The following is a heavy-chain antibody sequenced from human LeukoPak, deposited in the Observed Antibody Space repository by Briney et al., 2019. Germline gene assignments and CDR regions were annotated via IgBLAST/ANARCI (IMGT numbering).Heavy chain of an antibody. CDR3: ARPFYGTTVTNERDAFDI. CDR2: INTNTGNP. D-gene: IGHD4-17*01. J-gene: IGHJ3*02. V-gene: IGHV7-4-1*02. Sequence: GASVKVSCKASGYTFTSYAMNWVRQAPGQGLEWMGWINTNTGNPTYAQGFTGRFVFSLDTSVSTAYLQISSLKAEDTAVYYCARPFYGTTVTNERDAFDIWGQGTMVTVSS. CDR1: GYTFTSYA.